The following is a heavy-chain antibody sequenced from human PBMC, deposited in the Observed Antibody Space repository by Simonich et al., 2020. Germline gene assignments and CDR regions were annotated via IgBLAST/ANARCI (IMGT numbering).Heavy chain of an antibody. CDR3: ARDAAGDY. Sequence: EVQLVESGGGLVKPGGSLRLSCAASGFTFSRYSMNWVRQAPGEGWGWVITISSRSSYIDNADAVKGRFNISRDNAKNSLYLQMNSLRAEDTAVYYCARDAAGDYWGQGTLVTVSS. CDR1: GFTFSRYS. J-gene: IGHJ4*02. V-gene: IGHV3-21*01. D-gene: IGHD6-13*01. CDR2: ISSRSSYI.